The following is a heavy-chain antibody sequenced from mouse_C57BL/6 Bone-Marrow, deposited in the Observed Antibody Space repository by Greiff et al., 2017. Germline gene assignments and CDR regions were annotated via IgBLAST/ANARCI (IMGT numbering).Heavy chain of an antibody. Sequence: EVQLQESGAELVRPGSSVKMSCKTSGYTFTSYGINWVKQRPGQGLEWIGYIYIGNGYTEYNEKFKGKATLTSDTSSSTAYLQLSSLTSEDSAIYLCARGTTVVATDFDVWGTWTTVIVSS. CDR2: IYIGNGYT. CDR3: ARGTTVVATDFDV. D-gene: IGHD1-1*01. J-gene: IGHJ1*03. CDR1: GYTFTSYG. V-gene: IGHV1-58*01.